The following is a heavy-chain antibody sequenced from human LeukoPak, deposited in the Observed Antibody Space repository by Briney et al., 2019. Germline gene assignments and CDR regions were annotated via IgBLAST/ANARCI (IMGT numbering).Heavy chain of an antibody. CDR3: ARDDSSLDFDY. J-gene: IGHJ4*02. V-gene: IGHV4-34*01. D-gene: IGHD6-6*01. CDR2: INHSGST. CDR1: GGSFSGYY. Sequence: PSEALSLTCAVYGGSFSGYYWSWIRQPPGKGLEWIGEINHSGSTNYNPSLKSRVTISVDTSKNQFSLKLSSVTAADTAVYYCARDDSSLDFDYRGQGTLVTVSS.